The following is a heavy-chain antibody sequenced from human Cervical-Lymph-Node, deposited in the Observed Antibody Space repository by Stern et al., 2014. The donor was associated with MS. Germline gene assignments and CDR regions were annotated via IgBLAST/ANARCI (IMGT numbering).Heavy chain of an antibody. D-gene: IGHD6-6*01. V-gene: IGHV1-46*01. CDR3: TRDRGQLVADNWFDP. CDR1: GYTFTSYY. Sequence: VQLVESVAEVKKPGASVKVSCKASGYTFTSYYMHWVRQAPGQGLEWMGIINPSGGSTSYAQKFQGRVTMTRDTSPSTVYMELSSLRSEDTAVYYCTRDRGQLVADNWFDPWGQGTLVTVSS. CDR2: INPSGGST. J-gene: IGHJ5*02.